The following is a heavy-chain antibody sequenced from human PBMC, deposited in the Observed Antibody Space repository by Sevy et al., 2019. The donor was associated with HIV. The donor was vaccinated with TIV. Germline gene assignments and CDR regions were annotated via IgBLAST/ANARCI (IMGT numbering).Heavy chain of an antibody. CDR1: TFTFNDYW. CDR3: ARWGGGLDV. J-gene: IGHJ6*02. Sequence: GGSLRPSCAASTFTFNDYWMNWVRQAPGKGLEWVANINQHGSEKYFVDSVKGRFTISRDNAKNSLYLQMNSLRAEDTAVYYCARWGGGLDVWGQGTTVTVSS. CDR2: INQHGSEK. D-gene: IGHD3-16*01. V-gene: IGHV3-7*01.